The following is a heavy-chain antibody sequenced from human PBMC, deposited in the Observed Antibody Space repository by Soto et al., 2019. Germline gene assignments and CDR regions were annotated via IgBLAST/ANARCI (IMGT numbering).Heavy chain of an antibody. V-gene: IGHV3-30*18. CDR2: TSYDGSDE. Sequence: QVQVVESGGGVVQPGRSLRLSCTASGFTFSGFAMHWVRQAPGKGLEWVAVTSYDGSDEYYVDSVKGRFTISRDNSKNTVYLQMNSLRPEDTAVYYCAKDGGLRLAFYFDYWGQGTLVTVSS. CDR1: GFTFSGFA. D-gene: IGHD3-16*01. J-gene: IGHJ4*02. CDR3: AKDGGLRLAFYFDY.